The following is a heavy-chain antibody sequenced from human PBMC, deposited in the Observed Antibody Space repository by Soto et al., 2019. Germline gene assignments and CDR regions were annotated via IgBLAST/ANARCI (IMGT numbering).Heavy chain of an antibody. CDR1: GFTFSGYG. V-gene: IGHV3-33*08. CDR3: AREGSSTAFDY. J-gene: IGHJ4*02. D-gene: IGHD1-26*01. CDR2: IWYDGSNK. Sequence: QVQLVESGGGVVQPGGSLRLSCAASGFTFSGYGMHWVRQAPGEGLEWVAVIWYDGSNKYYADSVKGRFTISRDNSKNTLYLQMNSLRAEDTAVYYCAREGSSTAFDYWGQGTLVTVSS.